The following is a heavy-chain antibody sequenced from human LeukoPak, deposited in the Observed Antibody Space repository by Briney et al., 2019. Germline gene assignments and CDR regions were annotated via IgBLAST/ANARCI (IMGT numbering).Heavy chain of an antibody. CDR1: GYTFTSYG. D-gene: IGHD6-19*01. J-gene: IGHJ4*02. Sequence: GASVKASCKASGYTFTSYGISWVRQAPGQGLEWMGWISAYNGNTNYAQKLQGRVTMTTDTSTSTAYMELRSLRSDDTAVYYCAREESSGWYDYFDYWGQGTLVTVSS. CDR3: AREESSGWYDYFDY. CDR2: ISAYNGNT. V-gene: IGHV1-18*01.